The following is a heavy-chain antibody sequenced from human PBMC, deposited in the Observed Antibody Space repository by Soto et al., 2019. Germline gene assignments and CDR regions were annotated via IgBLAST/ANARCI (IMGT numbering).Heavy chain of an antibody. CDR3: ARRYNGSWSSRFDY. J-gene: IGHJ4*02. CDR2: IYYSGST. CDR1: GGSISSGGYY. V-gene: IGHV4-31*02. Sequence: LCGGSISSGGYYWSWIRQHPGKGLEWIGYIYYSGSTYYNPSLKSRVTISVDTSKNQFSLKLSSVTAADTAVYYCARRYNGSWSSRFDYWGQGTLVTVSS. D-gene: IGHD6-13*01.